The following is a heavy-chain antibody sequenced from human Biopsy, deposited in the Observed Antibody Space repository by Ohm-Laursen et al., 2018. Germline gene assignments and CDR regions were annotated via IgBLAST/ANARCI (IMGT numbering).Heavy chain of an antibody. V-gene: IGHV4-34*01. D-gene: IGHD2-2*01. Sequence: SETLSLTCAVYGGTYSGYYWSWIRQPPGKGLEWIGEVHHDGRANYNPSLKSRVTISGDMSKKQFSLKLSGVTAADTAVYYCARFIVPSLHCSNGDCPIRWFDPWGQGTLVTVFS. CDR2: VHHDGRA. J-gene: IGHJ5*02. CDR3: ARFIVPSLHCSNGDCPIRWFDP. CDR1: GGTYSGYY.